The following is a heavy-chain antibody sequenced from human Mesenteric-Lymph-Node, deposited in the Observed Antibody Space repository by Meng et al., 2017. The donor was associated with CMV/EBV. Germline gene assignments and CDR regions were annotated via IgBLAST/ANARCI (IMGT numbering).Heavy chain of an antibody. J-gene: IGHJ4*02. V-gene: IGHV1-2*06. CDR1: GYTFIDYY. CDR3: ARDRDTDWYSPFDY. Sequence: QLQQVLSVAEVKKHGASVRVSCKASGYTFIDYYINCVRQAPGQGLELLGLIHPKTGGRSYAQNFQGRVTMTRDTFINTAYMEVNRLNSDDTAMYYCARDRDTDWYSPFDYWGPGTLVTVSS. CDR2: IHPKTGGR. D-gene: IGHD3-9*01.